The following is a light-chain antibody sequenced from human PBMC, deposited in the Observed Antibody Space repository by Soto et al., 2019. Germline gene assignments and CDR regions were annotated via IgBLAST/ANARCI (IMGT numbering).Light chain of an antibody. J-gene: IGKJ1*01. CDR3: LQSDTYSQWT. V-gene: IGKV1-5*03. CDR2: KAS. Sequence: DIQMTQSPPTLSASVGDRVTITCRASQSISTWLAWYQQKPGKAPKLLIYKASSLESGVPSRFSDSGSGTEFTLTISSLQPDDFATYYCLQSDTYSQWTFGQGTTVEIK. CDR1: QSISTW.